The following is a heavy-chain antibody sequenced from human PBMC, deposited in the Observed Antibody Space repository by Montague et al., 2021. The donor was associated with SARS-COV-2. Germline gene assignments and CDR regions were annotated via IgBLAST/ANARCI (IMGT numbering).Heavy chain of an antibody. J-gene: IGHJ5*02. D-gene: IGHD6-13*01. CDR3: ARGRYSSSWYGERRNWFDP. V-gene: IGHV4-34*01. CDR2: INHSGST. CDR1: GGSFSGYY. Sequence: SETRSLTCAVYGGSFSGYYWSWIRQPPGKGLEWIGEINHSGSTNYNPSLKSRVTISVDTSKNQFSLKLSSVTAADTAVYYCARGRYSSSWYGERRNWFDPWGQGTLVTVSS.